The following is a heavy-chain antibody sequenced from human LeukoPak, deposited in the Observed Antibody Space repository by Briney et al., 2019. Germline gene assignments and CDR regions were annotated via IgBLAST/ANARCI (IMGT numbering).Heavy chain of an antibody. V-gene: IGHV4-4*07. Sequence: SETLSLTCAVYGGSFSGYYWSWIRQPAGKGLEWIGRIYTSGSTNYNPSLKSRVTMSVDTSKNQFSLKLSSVTAADTAVYYCARDLRYSSTNWFDPWGQGTLVTVSS. J-gene: IGHJ5*02. D-gene: IGHD6-19*01. CDR2: IYTSGST. CDR1: GGSFSGYY. CDR3: ARDLRYSSTNWFDP.